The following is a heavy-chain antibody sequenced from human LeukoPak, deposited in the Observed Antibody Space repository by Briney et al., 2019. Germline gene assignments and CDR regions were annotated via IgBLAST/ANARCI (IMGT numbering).Heavy chain of an antibody. CDR2: IKEDGGAR. CDR3: VKRNALEF. Sequence: GGSVRLSCVASGFSFSSHWMNWVRQAPGKGLEWVANIKEDGGARYYVESVKGRFTISRDNTKNSVFLQMNNLRGEDSAVYYCVKRNALEFWGQGTMVTVSS. J-gene: IGHJ3*01. CDR1: GFSFSSHW. V-gene: IGHV3-7*01.